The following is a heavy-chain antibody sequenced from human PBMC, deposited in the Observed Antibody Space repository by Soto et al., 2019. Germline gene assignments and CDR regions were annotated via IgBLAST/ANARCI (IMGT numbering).Heavy chain of an antibody. Sequence: QVQLQQWGAGLLKPSETLSLTCAVYGGSFSGYYWSWIRQPPGKGLEWIGEINHSGSTNYNPSLKSRVTISVDTSKNQFSLKLSSVTAADTAVYYCALIPYSSAGTLDYWGQGTLVTVSS. CDR1: GGSFSGYY. J-gene: IGHJ4*02. V-gene: IGHV4-34*01. CDR2: INHSGST. CDR3: ALIPYSSAGTLDY. D-gene: IGHD6-19*01.